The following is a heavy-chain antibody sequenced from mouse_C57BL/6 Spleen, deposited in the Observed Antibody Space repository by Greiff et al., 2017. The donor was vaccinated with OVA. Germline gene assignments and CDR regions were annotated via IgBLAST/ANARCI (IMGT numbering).Heavy chain of an antibody. Sequence: EVQVVESGEGLVKPGGSLKLSCAASGFTFSSYAMSWVRQTPEKRLEWVAYISSGGDYIYYADTVKGRFTISRDNARNTLYLQMSSLKSEDTAMYYCTRERNYYGSLYYAMDYWGQGTSVTVSS. CDR1: GFTFSSYA. D-gene: IGHD1-1*01. V-gene: IGHV5-9-1*02. CDR2: ISSGGDYI. J-gene: IGHJ4*01. CDR3: TRERNYYGSLYYAMDY.